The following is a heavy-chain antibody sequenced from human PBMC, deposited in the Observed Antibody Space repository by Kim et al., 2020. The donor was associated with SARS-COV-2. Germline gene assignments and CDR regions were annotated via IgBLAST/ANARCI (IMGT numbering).Heavy chain of an antibody. CDR3: ARGASYPTH. J-gene: IGHJ4*02. CDR2: SEK. Sequence: SEKYYVDTVKSRLTISRDNAMNSLDLQMNSLRAEDTAVYYCARGASYPTHWGQRTLVTVSS. D-gene: IGHD1-26*01. V-gene: IGHV3-7*01.